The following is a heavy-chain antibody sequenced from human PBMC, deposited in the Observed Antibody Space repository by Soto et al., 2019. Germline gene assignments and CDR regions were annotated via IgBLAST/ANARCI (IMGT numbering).Heavy chain of an antibody. Sequence: SETLSLTCTVSGGSISSYFWSWIRQPAGKGLEWIGRIYSSGSTDYNPSLKSRVTMSIDTSKNQFSLNLSSVTAADTAVYFCARVKTVDYYGMGVWGQGTTVTVSS. CDR1: GGSISSYF. V-gene: IGHV4-4*07. CDR3: ARVKTVDYYGMGV. J-gene: IGHJ6*02. CDR2: IYSSGST.